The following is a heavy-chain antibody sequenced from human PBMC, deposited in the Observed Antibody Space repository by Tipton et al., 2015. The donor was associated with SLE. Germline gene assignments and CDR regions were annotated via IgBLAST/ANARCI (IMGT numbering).Heavy chain of an antibody. CDR1: GGSFSGYY. CDR2: INYSGST. D-gene: IGHD1-26*01. V-gene: IGHV4-34*01. Sequence: TLSLTCAAYGGSFSGYYWSWIRQPPGKGLEWIGEINYSGSTNYNPSLKSRVTISIDTSKNQFSLKLSSVTAADTAVYYCARVIQWELSLDAFDIWGQGTMVTVSS. J-gene: IGHJ3*02. CDR3: ARVIQWELSLDAFDI.